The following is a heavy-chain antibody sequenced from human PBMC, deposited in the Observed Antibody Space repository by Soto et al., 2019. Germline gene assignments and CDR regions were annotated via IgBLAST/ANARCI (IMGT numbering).Heavy chain of an antibody. V-gene: IGHV3-30*18. J-gene: IGHJ3*02. Sequence: GGSLRLSCVASGFTFSSYGMHWVRQAPGKGLEWVAVISYDGSNKYYADSVKGRFTISRDNSKNTLYLQMNSLRAEDTAVYYCAKDLRTPDSSGYYYDAFDIWGQGTMVTVSS. D-gene: IGHD3-22*01. CDR2: ISYDGSNK. CDR1: GFTFSSYG. CDR3: AKDLRTPDSSGYYYDAFDI.